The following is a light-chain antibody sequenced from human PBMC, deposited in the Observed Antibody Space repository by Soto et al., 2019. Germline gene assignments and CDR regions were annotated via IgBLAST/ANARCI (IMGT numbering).Light chain of an antibody. CDR3: AAWDDSLSGVV. CDR1: SSNIGSNY. CDR2: SNN. Sequence: QSVLNQPPSASGTPGQRVTLSFSGSSSNIGSNYVYWYQQLPGTAPKLLIYSNNQRPSGVPDRFSGSKSGTSASLAISGLRSEDEADYYCAAWDDSLSGVVFGGGTKLTVL. V-gene: IGLV1-47*02. J-gene: IGLJ2*01.